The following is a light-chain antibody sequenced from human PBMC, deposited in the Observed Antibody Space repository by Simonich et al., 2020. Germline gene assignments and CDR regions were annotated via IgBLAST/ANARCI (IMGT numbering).Light chain of an antibody. J-gene: IGLJ2*01. CDR1: SSDVVSYNL. CDR2: EGS. Sequence: QSALTQPASVSGSPGQSITISCTGTSSDVVSYNLVSWYQQHPGKAPKLMIYEGSKRPSGVSKRVSGSKSGNTASLTISGLQAEDEADYYCCSYAGSSTLVFGGGTKLTVL. V-gene: IGLV2-23*01. CDR3: CSYAGSSTLV.